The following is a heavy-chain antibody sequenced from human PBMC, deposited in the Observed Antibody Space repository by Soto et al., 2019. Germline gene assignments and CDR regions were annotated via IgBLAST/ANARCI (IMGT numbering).Heavy chain of an antibody. J-gene: IGHJ6*02. D-gene: IGHD2-2*01. CDR2: ISPGNDNT. Sequence: ASVKVSCKASGYTFTHYALHWVRQAPGQRLEWMGWISPGNDNTKYSQKFQGRVTFTRDTSASTAYMELSSLRSEDTALYYCARDKITPGGHFYQFGMDVWGQGTTVTVSS. CDR3: ARDKITPGGHFYQFGMDV. V-gene: IGHV1-3*01. CDR1: GYTFTHYA.